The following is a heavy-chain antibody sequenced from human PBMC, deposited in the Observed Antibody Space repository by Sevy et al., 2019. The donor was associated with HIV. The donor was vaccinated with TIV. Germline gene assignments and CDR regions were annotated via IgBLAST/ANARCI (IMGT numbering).Heavy chain of an antibody. CDR1: GYTFSNYW. J-gene: IGHJ4*02. D-gene: IGHD2-2*01. CDR3: ARYPIVVVPAAEYYFDY. Sequence: GESLKICCKGSGYTFSNYWIGWVRQMPGKGLEWMGIIYPSDSVTRYSPSFQGQVTMSADKSTSTAYLQWSSLKTSDTAIYYCARYPIVVVPAAEYYFDYWGQGTLVTVSS. V-gene: IGHV5-51*01. CDR2: IYPSDSVT.